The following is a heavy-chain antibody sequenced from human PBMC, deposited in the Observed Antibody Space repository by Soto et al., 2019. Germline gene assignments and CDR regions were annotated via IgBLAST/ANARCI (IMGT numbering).Heavy chain of an antibody. CDR2: IWYDGVNK. CDR3: ARDASGYGCFDY. V-gene: IGHV3-33*01. Sequence: GGSLRLSCVASGFTLSSNCIHWVRQAPCKGLEWVAVIWYDGVNKFYADSVKGRFTISRDISKNTVYLQMNSLRAEDAAVYYCARDASGYGCFDYWGPGSLVTVSS. CDR1: GFTLSSNC. J-gene: IGHJ4*02. D-gene: IGHD5-12*01.